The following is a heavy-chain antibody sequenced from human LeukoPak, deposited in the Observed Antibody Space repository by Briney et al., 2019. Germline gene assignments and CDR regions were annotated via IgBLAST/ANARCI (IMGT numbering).Heavy chain of an antibody. V-gene: IGHV3-23*01. D-gene: IGHD5-18*01. Sequence: GGSLRLSCAASGFTFSSYAMSWVRQAPGKGLEWVSTINSNGGSTYYADSVKGRFTISRDSSKNTLYLQMNSLRAEDTAVYYCAKTWDGYSYGYRIPNRFDPWGQGTLVTVSS. CDR2: INSNGGST. CDR3: AKTWDGYSYGYRIPNRFDP. CDR1: GFTFSSYA. J-gene: IGHJ5*02.